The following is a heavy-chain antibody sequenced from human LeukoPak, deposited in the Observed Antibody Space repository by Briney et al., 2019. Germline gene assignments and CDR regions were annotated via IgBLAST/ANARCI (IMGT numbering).Heavy chain of an antibody. Sequence: PSETLSLTCAAYGGSFSGYYWSWIRQPPGKGLEWIGEINHSGSTNYNPSLKSRVTISVDTSKNQFSLKLSSVTAADTAVYYCARGRGDYYDSSGYYDFDYWGQGTLVTVSS. CDR1: GGSFSGYY. V-gene: IGHV4-34*01. CDR2: INHSGST. J-gene: IGHJ4*02. D-gene: IGHD3-22*01. CDR3: ARGRGDYYDSSGYYDFDY.